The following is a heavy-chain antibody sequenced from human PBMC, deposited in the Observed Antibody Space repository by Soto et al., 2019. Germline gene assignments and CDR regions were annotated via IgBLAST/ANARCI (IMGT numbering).Heavy chain of an antibody. CDR2: IYYSGST. V-gene: IGHV4-31*03. J-gene: IGHJ4*02. CDR1: GGSISSGGYY. CDR3: ARVSGHGSGSYYQP. Sequence: QVQLQESGPGLVKPSQTLSLTCTVSGGSISSGGYYWSWIRQHPGKGLKWIGYIYYSGSTYYNPSLKSRVTISVDTSKNQCSLKLGSVTAAGTAVYYCARVSGHGSGSYYQPWGQGTLVTVSS. D-gene: IGHD3-10*01.